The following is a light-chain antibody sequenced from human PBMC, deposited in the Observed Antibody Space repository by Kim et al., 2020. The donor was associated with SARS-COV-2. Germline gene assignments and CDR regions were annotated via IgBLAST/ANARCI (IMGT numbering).Light chain of an antibody. Sequence: DIHMTQSPSSLSASVGDRVTITCRASQDISNYVAWYQQKPGKPPKLLSYAASTLQSGVPSRFSGSGSGTDFTLTISSLQPEDVATYYCQKYDGAPWTFGQGTKVEIK. J-gene: IGKJ1*01. CDR1: QDISNY. CDR3: QKYDGAPWT. V-gene: IGKV1-27*01. CDR2: AAS.